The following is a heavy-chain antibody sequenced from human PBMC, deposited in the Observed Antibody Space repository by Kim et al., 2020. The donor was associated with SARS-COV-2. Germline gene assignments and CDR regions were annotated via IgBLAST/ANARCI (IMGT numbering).Heavy chain of an antibody. Sequence: SQTLSLTCAISGDSVSSNSAAWNWIRQSPSRGLEWLGRTYYRSKWYNDYAVSVKSRITINPDTSKNQFSLQLNSVTPEDTAVYYCARDRTTPDGYYYYGMDVWGQGTTVTVSS. D-gene: IGHD1-7*01. J-gene: IGHJ6*02. CDR3: ARDRTTPDGYYYYGMDV. CDR1: GDSVSSNSAA. V-gene: IGHV6-1*01. CDR2: TYYRSKWYN.